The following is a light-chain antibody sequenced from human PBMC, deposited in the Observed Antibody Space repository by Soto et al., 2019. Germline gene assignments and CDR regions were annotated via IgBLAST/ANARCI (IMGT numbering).Light chain of an antibody. CDR3: QQYKCWPPRT. CDR2: GAS. CDR1: QRFGSD. Sequence: EVVMTQSPATLSVSPGERAALSCRASQRFGSDFAWYQQRPGQAPRLLLYGASTRATGIPPRFSGSGSGTEFTLTISSLQYEEFAVYYCQQYKCWPPRTFGQGTKVELK. V-gene: IGKV3-15*01. J-gene: IGKJ1*01.